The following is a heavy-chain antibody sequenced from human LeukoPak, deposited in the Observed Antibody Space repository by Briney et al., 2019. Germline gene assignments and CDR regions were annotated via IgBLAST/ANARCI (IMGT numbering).Heavy chain of an antibody. CDR2: INPNSGGT. CDR1: GYTFTGYY. J-gene: IGHJ4*02. CDR3: ARGGSNAPYYYDSSGYF. V-gene: IGHV1-2*02. D-gene: IGHD3-22*01. Sequence: ASVKVSCKASGYTFTGYYMHWVRQAPGQGLEWMGWINPNSGGTNYAQKFQGRVTMTRDTSISTAYMELSRLRSDDTAVYYCARGGSNAPYYYDSSGYFWGQGTLVTVSS.